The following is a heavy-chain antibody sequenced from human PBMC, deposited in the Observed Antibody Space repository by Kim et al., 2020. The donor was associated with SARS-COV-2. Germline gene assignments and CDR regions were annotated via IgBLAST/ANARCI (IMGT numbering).Heavy chain of an antibody. CDR2: INHSGST. V-gene: IGHV4-34*01. D-gene: IGHD3-3*01. J-gene: IGHJ5*02. Sequence: SETLSLTCAVYGGSFSGYYWSWIRQPPGKGLEWIGEINHSGSTNYNPSLKSRVTISVDTSKNQFSLKLSSVTAADTAVYYCARGQVGWLSHNWFDPWGQGTLVTVSS. CDR3: ARGQVGWLSHNWFDP. CDR1: GGSFSGYY.